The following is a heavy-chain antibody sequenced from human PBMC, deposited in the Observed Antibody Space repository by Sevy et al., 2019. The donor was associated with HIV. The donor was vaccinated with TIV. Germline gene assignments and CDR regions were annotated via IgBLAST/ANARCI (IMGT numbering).Heavy chain of an antibody. V-gene: IGHV1-18*01. CDR3: ARAYCSGGRCYSLAY. J-gene: IGHJ4*02. Sequence: ASVKVSCEASGYIFSTYRISWVRQAPGQGLEWLGWISPLNGDTNYVQRFQGRVTMITDTSTSTAFMELRSLRADDTAVYDCARAYCSGGRCYSLAYWGQGTLVTVSS. CDR1: GYIFSTYR. D-gene: IGHD2-15*01. CDR2: ISPLNGDT.